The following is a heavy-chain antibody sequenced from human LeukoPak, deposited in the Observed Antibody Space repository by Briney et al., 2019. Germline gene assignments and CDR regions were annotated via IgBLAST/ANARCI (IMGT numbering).Heavy chain of an antibody. V-gene: IGHV1-8*01. Sequence: VASVKVSCKASRYTFTSYDINWVREAAGQRLEWMGWMNPNTGRTGFAQKFQGRLTMTRDASISTAYMELSSLRSDDTAVYYCARLSQTPDYYSNGGYYYLGYWGQGTPVTVPS. CDR1: RYTFTSYD. D-gene: IGHD3-22*01. CDR2: MNPNTGRT. J-gene: IGHJ4*02. CDR3: ARLSQTPDYYSNGGYYYLGY.